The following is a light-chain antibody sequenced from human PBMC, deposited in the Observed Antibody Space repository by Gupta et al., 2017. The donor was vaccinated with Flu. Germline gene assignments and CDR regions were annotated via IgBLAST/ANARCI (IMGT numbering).Light chain of an antibody. CDR3: MQFRQTPWT. CDR2: LGS. J-gene: IGKJ1*01. Sequence: IVMTQSPLSLPVTPGEPASISCRSSQSLLHSNGYNYLDWYLQKPGQSPQLLIYLGSNRASGVPDRLSGSGSGTDFTLKISRVEAEDVGIYYCMQFRQTPWTFGQGTKVEIK. V-gene: IGKV2-28*01. CDR1: QSLLHSNGYNY.